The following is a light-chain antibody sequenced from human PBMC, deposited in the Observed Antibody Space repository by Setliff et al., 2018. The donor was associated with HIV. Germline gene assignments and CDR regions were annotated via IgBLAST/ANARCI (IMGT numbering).Light chain of an antibody. Sequence: QSALAQPPSASGTPGQRVTISCSGSSSNIGSNTVNWYKQLPGTAPKLLIYRNNQRPSRVPDRFSGSKSGTSASLAISGLQSEDEADYYCAAWDDSLNGYVFGTWTKVTV. CDR3: AAWDDSLNGYV. CDR2: RNN. CDR1: SSNIGSNT. J-gene: IGLJ1*01. V-gene: IGLV1-44*01.